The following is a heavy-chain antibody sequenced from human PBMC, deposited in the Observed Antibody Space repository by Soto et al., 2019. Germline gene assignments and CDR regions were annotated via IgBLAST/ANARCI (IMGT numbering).Heavy chain of an antibody. CDR1: GGSISSSNW. D-gene: IGHD1-26*01. CDR2: IYHSGST. CDR3: AREKILGEYYFDY. Sequence: PSETLSLTCAVSGGSISSSNWWSWVRQPPGKGLEWIGEIYHSGSTNYNPSLKSRVTISVDKSKNQFSLKLSSVTAADTAVYYCAREKILGEYYFDYWGQGTLVTVSS. J-gene: IGHJ4*02. V-gene: IGHV4-4*02.